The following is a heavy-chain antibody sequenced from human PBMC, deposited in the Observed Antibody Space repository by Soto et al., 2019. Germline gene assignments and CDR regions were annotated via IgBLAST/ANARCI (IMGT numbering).Heavy chain of an antibody. CDR3: ARDLIAAAD. J-gene: IGHJ4*02. Sequence: SVKVSCKASGYTFTSYGISWVRQAPGQGLEWMGGIIPIFGTANYAQKFQERVTITRDMSTSTAYMQMSSLRAEDTALYYCARDLIAAADWGQGTLVTVSS. CDR1: GYTFTSYG. CDR2: IIPIFGTA. V-gene: IGHV1-69*05. D-gene: IGHD6-13*01.